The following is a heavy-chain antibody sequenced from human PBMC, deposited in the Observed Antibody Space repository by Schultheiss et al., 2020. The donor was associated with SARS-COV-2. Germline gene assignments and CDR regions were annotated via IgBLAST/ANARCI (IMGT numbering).Heavy chain of an antibody. CDR1: GGSISSSSYY. CDR2: IYYSGST. Sequence: SETLSLTCAVYGGSISSSSYYWGWIRQPPGKGLEWIGYIYYSGSTNYNPSLKSRVTISVDTSKNQFSLKLSSVTAADTAVYYCASFRSGYDYGSYYFDYWGQGTLVTVSS. J-gene: IGHJ4*02. V-gene: IGHV4-61*05. CDR3: ASFRSGYDYGSYYFDY. D-gene: IGHD5-12*01.